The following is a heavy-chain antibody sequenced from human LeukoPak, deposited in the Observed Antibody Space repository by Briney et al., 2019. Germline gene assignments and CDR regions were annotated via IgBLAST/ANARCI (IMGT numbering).Heavy chain of an antibody. CDR3: ARGPTVNNYYYGMDV. CDR1: GGSISSYY. V-gene: IGHV4-59*01. D-gene: IGHD4-17*01. J-gene: IGHJ6*02. CDR2: IYYSGST. Sequence: PSETLSLTCTVSGGSISSYYWSWIRQPPGKGLEWIGYIYYSGSTNYNTSLKSRVTMSVDTSKKQFSLKLSSVTAADTAVYFCARGPTVNNYYYGMDVWGQGTTVTVSS.